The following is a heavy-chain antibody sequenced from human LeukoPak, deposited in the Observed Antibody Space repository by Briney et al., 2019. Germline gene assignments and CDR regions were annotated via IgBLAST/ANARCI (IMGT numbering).Heavy chain of an antibody. CDR2: IYHSGST. V-gene: IGHV4-38-2*02. J-gene: IGHJ6*04. CDR3: ARVWFGELLYLDI. D-gene: IGHD3-10*01. Sequence: SETLSLTCTVSGYSISSGYYWGWIRQPPGKGLEWIGSIYHSGSTYYNPSLKSRVTISVDTSKNQFSLKLSSVTAADTAVYYCARVWFGELLYLDIWGKGTTVTVSS. CDR1: GYSISSGYY.